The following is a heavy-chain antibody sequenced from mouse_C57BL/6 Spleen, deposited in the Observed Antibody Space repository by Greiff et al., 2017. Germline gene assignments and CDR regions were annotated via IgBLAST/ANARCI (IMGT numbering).Heavy chain of an antibody. V-gene: IGHV1-55*01. Sequence: QVHLLQPGPGLVKPAASVNMSCKASGYTFTSYWITWVQQRPGQGLEWIGDIYRGSGRTNYNEQFKSKATLTVDTPSSTAYTHLSSLTSAASAVYCYARSYYCSGCGYWGQGTTLTVST. CDR3: ARSYYCSGCGY. D-gene: IGHD1-1*01. J-gene: IGHJ2*01. CDR1: GYTFTSYW. CDR2: IYRGSGRT.